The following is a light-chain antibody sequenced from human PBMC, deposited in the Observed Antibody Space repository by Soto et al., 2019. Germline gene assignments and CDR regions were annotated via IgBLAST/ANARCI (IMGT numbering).Light chain of an antibody. CDR2: GIS. CDR1: QSVNSN. CDR3: QQYSKWPIT. V-gene: IGKV3-15*01. Sequence: EMVMTQSPAILSVTPGESATLSCRASQSVNSNYLAWYQQHPGQPPRLLIYGISTRATGIPARFSGSGSGTEFSLTISSLRSEDFAVYYCQQYSKWPITFGQGTRLEIK. J-gene: IGKJ5*01.